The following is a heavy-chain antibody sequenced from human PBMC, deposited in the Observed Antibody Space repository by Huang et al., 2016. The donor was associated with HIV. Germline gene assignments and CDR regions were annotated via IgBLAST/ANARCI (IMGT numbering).Heavy chain of an antibody. V-gene: IGHV1-69*01. J-gene: IGHJ3*02. CDR2: IIVIFGTP. Sequence: QVQLVQSGAEVKKPGSSVKVSCKASGGTFSSYAISCVRQSPGQGLEWMGGIIVIFGTPNYAQKFQGRVTVTADESTSTAYMELSSLRSEDTAVYYCARGMVASIGFRASVIWGQGTMVTVSS. CDR3: ARGMVASIGFRASVI. D-gene: IGHD2-8*01. CDR1: GGTFSSYA.